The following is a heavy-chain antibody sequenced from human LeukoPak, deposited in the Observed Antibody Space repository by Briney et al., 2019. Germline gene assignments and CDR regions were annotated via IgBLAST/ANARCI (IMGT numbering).Heavy chain of an antibody. CDR1: GFTLGNYG. D-gene: IGHD3-3*01. Sequence: GGSLRLSCTASGFTLGNYGTHWVRQAPAKGLEWVSFMRKDGSDKKYVDSVKGRFTISRDDSTNTLYLQIHNPGAEATAVYYCAVSDDSDVWSGYWGQGTLVTVSS. V-gene: IGHV3-30*02. J-gene: IGHJ4*02. CDR2: MRKDGSDK. CDR3: AVSDDSDVWSGY.